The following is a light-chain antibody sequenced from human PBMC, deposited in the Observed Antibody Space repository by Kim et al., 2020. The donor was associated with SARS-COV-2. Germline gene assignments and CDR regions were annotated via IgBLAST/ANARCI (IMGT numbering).Light chain of an antibody. CDR2: ARS. Sequence: DIQMTQSPSSLSASVGDRVTITCRASQDISTYLAWYQQKPGKVPKLPIYARSALQSGVPSRFSGSGSGTDFTLTISGLQPEDVATYYCQKYNSVPRTFGQGTKLEIK. CDR3: QKYNSVPRT. J-gene: IGKJ1*01. V-gene: IGKV1-27*01. CDR1: QDISTY.